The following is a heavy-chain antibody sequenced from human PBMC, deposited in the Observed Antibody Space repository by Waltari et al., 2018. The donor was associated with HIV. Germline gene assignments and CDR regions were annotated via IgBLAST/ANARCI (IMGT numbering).Heavy chain of an antibody. J-gene: IGHJ4*02. CDR2: ISSGTSYI. V-gene: IGHV3-21*02. D-gene: IGHD3-10*02. CDR3: ARQQLGSGALDL. CDR1: GFNFSTDP. Sequence: EVQLVESGGGLVKPGGALRLSGTASGFNFSTDPMNCVRQAPGKVLDWVSSISSGTSYIYYADSVTGRFTVSRDNAKNSLFLQMNSLRADDTAVYYCARQQLGSGALDLWGQGTLVTVSS.